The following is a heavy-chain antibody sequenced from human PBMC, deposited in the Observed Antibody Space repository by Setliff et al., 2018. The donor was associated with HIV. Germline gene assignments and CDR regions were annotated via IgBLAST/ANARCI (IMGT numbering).Heavy chain of an antibody. CDR2: IKRDGSEK. V-gene: IGHV3-7*01. CDR3: ASRIFYKGIVDY. D-gene: IGHD2-8*01. Sequence: PGGSLRLSCAASGFTFSNYWMSWVRQAPGKGLEWVANIKRDGSEKDYVDSVKGRFTISRDNAKNVLHLQMNSLRVEDTAVYYCASRIFYKGIVDYWGQGTLVTVSS. CDR1: GFTFSNYW. J-gene: IGHJ4*02.